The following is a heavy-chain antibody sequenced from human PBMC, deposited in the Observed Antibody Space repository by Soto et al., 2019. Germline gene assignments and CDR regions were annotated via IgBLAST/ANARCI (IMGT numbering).Heavy chain of an antibody. D-gene: IGHD1-26*01. V-gene: IGHV4-34*01. J-gene: IGHJ4*02. CDR3: AREFRVGARVFDY. CDR2: INHSGST. Sequence: PSETLSLTCAVYGGTFSGYYWSWIRQPPGKGLEWIGEINHSGSTNYNPSLKSRVTISVDTSKNQFSLKLSSVTAADTAVYYCAREFRVGARVFDYWGQGTLVTVSS. CDR1: GGTFSGYY.